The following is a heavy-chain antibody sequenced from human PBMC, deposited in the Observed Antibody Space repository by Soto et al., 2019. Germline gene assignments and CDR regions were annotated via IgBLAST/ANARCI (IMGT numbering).Heavy chain of an antibody. D-gene: IGHD6-13*01. CDR3: ARESSSWYLVNCFDP. CDR2: INAGNGNT. Sequence: ASVKVSCKASGYTFTSYAMHWVRQAPGQRLAWMGWINAGNGNTKYSQKFQGRVTITRDTSASTAYMELSSLRSEDTAVYYFARESSSWYLVNCFDPWGQGTLVTVSS. CDR1: GYTFTSYA. J-gene: IGHJ5*02. V-gene: IGHV1-3*01.